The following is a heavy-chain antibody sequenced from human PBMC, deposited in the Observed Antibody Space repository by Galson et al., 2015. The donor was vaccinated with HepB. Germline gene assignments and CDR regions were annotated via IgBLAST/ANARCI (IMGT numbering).Heavy chain of an antibody. D-gene: IGHD4-17*01. V-gene: IGHV3-21*01. J-gene: IGHJ5*02. Sequence: SLRLSCAASGFDFSLYSMVWVRQAPGKGLQWVSSISGDDNYIFYIDSVKGRFTISRDNAKNSLFLQMNSLGVDDTAVYYCARQGQIGARWFDPWGQETLVTVSS. CDR2: ISGDDNYI. CDR3: ARQGQIGARWFDP. CDR1: GFDFSLYS.